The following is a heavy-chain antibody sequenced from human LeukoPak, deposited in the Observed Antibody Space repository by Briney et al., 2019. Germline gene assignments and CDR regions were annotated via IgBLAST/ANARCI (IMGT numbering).Heavy chain of an antibody. CDR3: ARVRRLFWSGYYADY. Sequence: ASVKVSCKASGGTFSSYTISWVRQAPGQGLEWMGGIIPLFGTPDYAQKFQDRLTITADKSTSTAYMELSSLRAEDTTLYYCARVRRLFWSGYYADYWGQGTLVTVSS. CDR2: IIPLFGTP. V-gene: IGHV1-69*06. CDR1: GGTFSSYT. J-gene: IGHJ4*02. D-gene: IGHD3-3*01.